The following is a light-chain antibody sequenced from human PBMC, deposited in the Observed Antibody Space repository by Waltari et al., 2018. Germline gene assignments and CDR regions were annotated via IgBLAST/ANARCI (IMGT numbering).Light chain of an antibody. CDR1: QGISTY. V-gene: IGKV1-9*01. J-gene: IGKJ1*01. Sequence: IQLTQSPSSLSASVGDRDTITCRARQGISTYLAWYQQKPGKAPTLLIYAASTLQSGVPSRFSGSGSGTDFTLTISSLQPEDFATYYCQQLNSDPWMFGQGTKVEIK. CDR2: AAS. CDR3: QQLNSDPWM.